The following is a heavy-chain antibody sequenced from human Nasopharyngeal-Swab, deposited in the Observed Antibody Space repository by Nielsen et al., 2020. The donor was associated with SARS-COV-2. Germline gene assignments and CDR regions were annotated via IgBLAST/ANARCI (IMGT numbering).Heavy chain of an antibody. V-gene: IGHV3-48*04. CDR1: GFIFNNYA. CDR3: TGGGDEYDYVWGSYRPLLYH. J-gene: IGHJ5*02. D-gene: IGHD3-16*02. Sequence: GESLKISCSASGFIFNNYAMNWVRQAPGQGLEWVSYISGSSGNIYYADSVEGRFTISRDNAKNSLYLQMNSLRVEDTAVYYCTGGGDEYDYVWGSYRPLLYHWGQGTLVTVSS. CDR2: ISGSSGNI.